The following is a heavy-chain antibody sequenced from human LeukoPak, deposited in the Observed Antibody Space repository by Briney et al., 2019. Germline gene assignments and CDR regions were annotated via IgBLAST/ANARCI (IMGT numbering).Heavy chain of an antibody. CDR2: IWYDGSNK. V-gene: IGHV3-30*02. Sequence: GGSLRLSCAASGFTFSSYGMHWVRQAPGKGLEWVAVIWYDGSNKYYADSVKGRFTISRDNSKNTLYLQMNSLRAEDTAVYYCAKDEKNYGFDYWGQGTLVTVSS. D-gene: IGHD3-10*01. J-gene: IGHJ4*02. CDR1: GFTFSSYG. CDR3: AKDEKNYGFDY.